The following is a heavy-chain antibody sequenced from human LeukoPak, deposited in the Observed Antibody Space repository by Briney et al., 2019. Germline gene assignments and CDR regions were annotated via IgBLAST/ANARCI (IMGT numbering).Heavy chain of an antibody. Sequence: SETLSLTCAVSGGSISSSNWWSLVRPPPGKGLEWIGEIYHSGSTNYNPSLKSRVTISVDKSKNQFSLKLSSVTAADTAVYYCARIRRERPFDYWGQGTLVTVSS. V-gene: IGHV4-4*02. CDR1: GGSISSSNW. CDR3: ARIRRERPFDY. D-gene: IGHD1-1*01. J-gene: IGHJ4*02. CDR2: IYHSGST.